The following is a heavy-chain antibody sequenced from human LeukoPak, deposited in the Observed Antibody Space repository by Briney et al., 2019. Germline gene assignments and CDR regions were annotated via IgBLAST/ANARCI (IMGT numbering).Heavy chain of an antibody. Sequence: NSSETLSRTCTVSGVSTSSDHWSWIRQPPEKGLEWIGCISYRGSTYYNPSLKSRVTISLDTSKKHFSLKLTSVTAADTCVYYCARGRGLGVISPYSDSWGQGTLVTVSS. D-gene: IGHD3-16*02. J-gene: IGHJ4*02. CDR3: ARGRGLGVISPYSDS. CDR2: ISYRGST. V-gene: IGHV4-59*08. CDR1: GVSTSSDH.